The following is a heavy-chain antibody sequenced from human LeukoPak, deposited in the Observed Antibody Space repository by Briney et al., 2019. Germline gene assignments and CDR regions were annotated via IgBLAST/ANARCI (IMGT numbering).Heavy chain of an antibody. CDR1: GFIFNKAW. J-gene: IGHJ4*02. CDR3: TPVMVEDRGF. V-gene: IGHV3-15*01. Sequence: GGSLRLSCAASGFIFNKAWMNWVRQARGKGPEWVGRIKSKNDGETTDYGAPVKGRFTISRDDSKNTLYLQMNSLKTDDTAIYYCTPVMVEDRGFWGQGTLVTVSS. CDR2: IKSKNDGETT. D-gene: IGHD2-15*01.